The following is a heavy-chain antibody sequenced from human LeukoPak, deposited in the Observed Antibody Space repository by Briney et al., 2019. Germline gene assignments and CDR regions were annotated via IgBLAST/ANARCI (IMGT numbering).Heavy chain of an antibody. CDR2: IYYSGST. CDR1: GGSISSGDYY. V-gene: IGHV4-30-4*08. J-gene: IGHJ3*02. D-gene: IGHD6-13*01. CDR3: ARVTGAAAGTDAFDI. Sequence: PSQTLSLTCTVSGGSISSGDYYWSWIRQPPGKGLEWIGYIYYSGSTYYNPSLRSRVTISVDTSKNQFSLKLSSVTAADTAVYYCARVTGAAAGTDAFDIWGQGTMVTVSS.